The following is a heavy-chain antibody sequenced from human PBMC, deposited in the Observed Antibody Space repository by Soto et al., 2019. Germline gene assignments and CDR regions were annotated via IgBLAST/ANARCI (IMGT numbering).Heavy chain of an antibody. CDR2: FDPEDGET. D-gene: IGHD4-17*01. Sequence: DSGEVSFQVSGYPLTELSMHLVRQAPGKGLEWMGGFDPEDGETSYAQKFQGRVTMTEDTSTDTAYMELSSLRSEDTAVYYCATDRGLRQAWFDPWGQGTMVTVSS. CDR1: GYPLTELS. V-gene: IGHV1-24*01. CDR3: ATDRGLRQAWFDP. J-gene: IGHJ5*02.